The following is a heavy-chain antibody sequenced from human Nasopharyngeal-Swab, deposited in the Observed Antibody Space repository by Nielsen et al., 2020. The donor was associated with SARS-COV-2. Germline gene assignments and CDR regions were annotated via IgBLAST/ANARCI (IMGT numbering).Heavy chain of an antibody. J-gene: IGHJ6*03. CDR3: ARDRFSGYMDV. Sequence: WIRQPPGKGLEWVSVIYSGGSTYYADSVKGRFTISRDNSKNTLCLQMNSLRAEDTAVYYCARDRFSGYMDVWGKGTTVTVSS. D-gene: IGHD6-25*01. CDR2: IYSGGST. V-gene: IGHV3-53*01.